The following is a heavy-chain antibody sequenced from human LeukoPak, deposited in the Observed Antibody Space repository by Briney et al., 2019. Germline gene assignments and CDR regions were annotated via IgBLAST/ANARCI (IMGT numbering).Heavy chain of an antibody. CDR3: AGGYPLAAFDT. CDR2: IYDTGTT. CDR1: GGSFSGYY. D-gene: IGHD2-2*02. J-gene: IGHJ3*02. Sequence: SETLSLTCAVYGGSFSGYYWSWIRQPPGKGLEWIASIYDTGTTYYNPSLKSRVTISVDTSKNQFSLRLSSVTAADTAVYFCAGGYPLAAFDTWGQGTLVTVS. V-gene: IGHV4-34*01.